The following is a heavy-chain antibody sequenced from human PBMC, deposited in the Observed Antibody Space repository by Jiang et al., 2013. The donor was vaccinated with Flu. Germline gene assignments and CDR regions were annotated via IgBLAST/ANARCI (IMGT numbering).Heavy chain of an antibody. V-gene: IGHV4-39*01. CDR3: ARRGAESGYYSFDL. D-gene: IGHD3-22*01. CDR2: IYYSGST. J-gene: IGHJ2*01. Sequence: GSGLVKPSETLSLTCTVSGGSISSSSYYWGWIRQPPGKGLEWIGSIYYSGSTYYNPSLKSRVTISVDTSKNQFSLKLSSVTAADTAVYYCARRGAESGYYSFDLWGRGTLVTVSS. CDR1: GGSISSSSYY.